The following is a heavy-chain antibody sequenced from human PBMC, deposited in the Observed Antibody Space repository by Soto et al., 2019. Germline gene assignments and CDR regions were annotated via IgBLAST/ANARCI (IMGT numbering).Heavy chain of an antibody. CDR3: AKERPMVRGVHAFDI. J-gene: IGHJ3*02. V-gene: IGHV4-31*03. CDR2: IYYSGDT. Sequence: SETLSLTCTVSGGSISSGGYYWSWIRQHPGKGLEWIGYIYYSGDTYYNPSLKSRITISVDTSKNQFSLRLSSLTAADTAVYYCAKERPMVRGVHAFDIWGQGTMVTVSS. CDR1: GGSISSGGYY. D-gene: IGHD3-10*01.